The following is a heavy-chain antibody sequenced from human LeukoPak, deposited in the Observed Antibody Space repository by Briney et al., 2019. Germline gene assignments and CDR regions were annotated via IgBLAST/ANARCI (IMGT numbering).Heavy chain of an antibody. CDR2: ISAYNGNT. V-gene: IGHV1-18*01. D-gene: IGHD3-16*02. J-gene: IGHJ6*03. CDR1: GYTFTSYG. CDR3: ARDLRDYDYVWGSYRNPYYYYYYMDV. Sequence: ASVKVSCKASGYTFTSYGISWVRQAPGQGLEWMGWISAYNGNTNYAQKLQGRVTMTTDTSTSTAYMELRSLRSDDTAVYYCARDLRDYDYVWGSYRNPYYYYYYMDVRGKGTTVTIS.